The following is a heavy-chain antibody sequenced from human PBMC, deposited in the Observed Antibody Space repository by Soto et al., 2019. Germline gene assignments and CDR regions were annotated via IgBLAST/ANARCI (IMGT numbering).Heavy chain of an antibody. J-gene: IGHJ5*02. CDR2: ISGSGGST. V-gene: IGHV3-23*01. CDR3: AKVPDCSSTSCDDYNWFDP. Sequence: GGSLRLSCAASGFTFSSYAMSWVRQAPGKGLEWVSAISGSGGSTYYADSVKGRFTISRDNSKNTLYLQMNSLRAEDTAVYYCAKVPDCSSTSCDDYNWFDPWGQGTLVTVSS. D-gene: IGHD2-2*01. CDR1: GFTFSSYA.